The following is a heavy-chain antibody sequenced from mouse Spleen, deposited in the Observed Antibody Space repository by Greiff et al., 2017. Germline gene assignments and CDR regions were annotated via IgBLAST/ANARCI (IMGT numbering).Heavy chain of an antibody. Sequence: EVQVVESGGGLVKLGGSLKLSCAASGFTFSSYAMSWVRQTPEKRLEWVATISSGGGNTYYPDSVKGRFTISRDNAKNTLYLQMSSLKSEDPAMYYCARHLEYYFDYWGQGTTLTVSS. CDR1: GFTFSSYA. CDR3: ARHLEYYFDY. J-gene: IGHJ2*01. V-gene: IGHV5-9-3*01. CDR2: ISSGGGNT.